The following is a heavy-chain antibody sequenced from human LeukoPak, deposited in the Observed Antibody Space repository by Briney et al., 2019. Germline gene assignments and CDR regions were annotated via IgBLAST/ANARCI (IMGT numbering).Heavy chain of an antibody. V-gene: IGHV3-15*01. J-gene: IGHJ4*02. CDR3: PTAGYSGYEYPYYFDY. CDR1: GFTFSNAW. D-gene: IGHD5-12*01. CDR2: IKSKTDGGTT. Sequence: GGSLRLSCAASGFTFSNAWMSWVRQAPGKGLEWVGRIKSKTDGGTTDYAAPVKGRFTISRDDSKNTLYLQMNSLAHEDTAVYYCPTAGYSGYEYPYYFDYWGQGTLVTVSS.